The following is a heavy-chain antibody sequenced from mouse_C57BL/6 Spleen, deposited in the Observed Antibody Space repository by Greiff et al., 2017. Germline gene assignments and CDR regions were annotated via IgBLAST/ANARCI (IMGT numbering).Heavy chain of an antibody. CDR2: FYPGSGSV. Sequence: VQLQQSGAELVKPGASVKLSCKASGYTFTEYTIHWVKQRSGQGLEWIGWFYPGSGSVKYNEKFKDNATLTADQSSSTVYMELSRFTSEYSAVYFCARLEDRDYGNYGAMDYWGQGTSVTVSS. V-gene: IGHV1-62-2*01. D-gene: IGHD2-1*01. J-gene: IGHJ4*01. CDR1: GYTFTEYT. CDR3: ARLEDRDYGNYGAMDY.